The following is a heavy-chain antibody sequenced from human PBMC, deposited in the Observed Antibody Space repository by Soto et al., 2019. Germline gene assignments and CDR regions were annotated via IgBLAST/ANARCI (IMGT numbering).Heavy chain of an antibody. CDR1: GFTFSSYG. V-gene: IGHV3-30*18. CDR3: AKEVGSTYYYDSSGYYSPYYFDY. CDR2: ISYDGSNK. J-gene: IGHJ4*02. Sequence: GGSLRLSCAASGFTFSSYGMHWVRQAPGKGLEWVAVISYDGSNKYYADSVKGRFTISRDNSKNTLYLQMNSLRAEDTAVYYCAKEVGSTYYYDSSGYYSPYYFDYWGQGTLVTVSS. D-gene: IGHD3-22*01.